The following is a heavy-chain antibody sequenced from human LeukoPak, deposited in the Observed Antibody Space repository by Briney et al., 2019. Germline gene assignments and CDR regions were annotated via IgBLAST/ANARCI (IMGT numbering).Heavy chain of an antibody. CDR1: GYSISSGYY. CDR3: ARAYGSGSDYYYYYYMDV. Sequence: KPSETLSLTCTVSGYSISSGYYWAWIRQPPGKGLEWIGYIYYSGSTNYNPSLKSRVTISVDTSKNQFSLKLSSVTAADTAVYYCARAYGSGSDYYYYYYMDVWGKGTTVTISS. CDR2: IYYSGST. J-gene: IGHJ6*03. D-gene: IGHD3-10*01. V-gene: IGHV4-38-2*02.